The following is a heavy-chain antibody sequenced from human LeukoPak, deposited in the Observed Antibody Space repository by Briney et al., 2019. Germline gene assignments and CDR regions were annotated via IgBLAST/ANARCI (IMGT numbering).Heavy chain of an antibody. CDR1: GFTFSNYA. CDR2: NSGSGDRT. CDR3: AKDIRSSWYYFQD. D-gene: IGHD3-3*01. Sequence: PGGSLRLSCSASGFTFSNYAITWDRQAPGKGRAWVSTNSGSGDRTYYADAVKGRLTISRDTSKNTLYVRMNSLRAEDTAVYYCAKDIRSSWYYFQDWGQGTPVTVSS. J-gene: IGHJ1*01. V-gene: IGHV3-23*01.